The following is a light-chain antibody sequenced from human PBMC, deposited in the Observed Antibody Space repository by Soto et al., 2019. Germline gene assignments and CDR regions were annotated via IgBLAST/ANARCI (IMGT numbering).Light chain of an antibody. CDR3: QQYNSHSPT. Sequence: DIGMNKSPATLSVDTGERVTFSCRASQGVSRKLAWYQHKPGQAPRLLISGASTGDTGIPARFSGSGSGTDFTLTISSLHPDDFATYYCQQYNSHSPTFGQGTKVDI. J-gene: IGKJ1*01. V-gene: IGKV3-15*01. CDR1: QGVSRK. CDR2: GAS.